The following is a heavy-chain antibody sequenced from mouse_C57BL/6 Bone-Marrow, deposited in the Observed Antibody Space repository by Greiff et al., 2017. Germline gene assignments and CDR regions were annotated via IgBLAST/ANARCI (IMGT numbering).Heavy chain of an antibody. Sequence: QVQLQQPGAELVKPGASVKMSCKASGYTFTSFWITWVKQRPGQGLEWVGDIYPVSGSTNYNEKFKSKATLTVDTSSSTAYMQLSSLTSEDSAVYYCARSSYYYYAMDYWGQGTSVTVSS. D-gene: IGHD2-10*01. CDR1: GYTFTSFW. CDR2: IYPVSGST. V-gene: IGHV1-55*01. CDR3: ARSSYYYYAMDY. J-gene: IGHJ4*01.